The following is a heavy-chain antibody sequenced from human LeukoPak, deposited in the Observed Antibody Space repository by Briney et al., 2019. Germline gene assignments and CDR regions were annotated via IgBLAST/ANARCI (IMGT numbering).Heavy chain of an antibody. CDR3: TLGRGVF. Sequence: GGSLRLSCAASGFTFSSYWMHWVRQAPGKGLMWVPRINSDGSSTNYADSVKGRFTISRDNAKNTLYLQMNTLRAEDTAVYYCTLGRGVFWGQGTLVTVSS. D-gene: IGHD1-26*01. CDR1: GFTFSSYW. CDR2: INSDGSST. J-gene: IGHJ4*02. V-gene: IGHV3-74*01.